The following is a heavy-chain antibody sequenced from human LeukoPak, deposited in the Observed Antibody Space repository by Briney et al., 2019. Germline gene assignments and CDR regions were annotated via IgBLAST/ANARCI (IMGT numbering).Heavy chain of an antibody. D-gene: IGHD6-19*01. CDR2: ISYDGSNK. CDR1: GFTFSSYA. CDR3: ARSTGYSSGWIDY. V-gene: IGHV3-30*01. Sequence: AGGSLRLSCAASGFTFSSYAMHWVRQAPGEGLEWVAVISYDGSNKYYADSVKGRFTISRDNSKNTLYLQMNSLRAEDTAVYYCARSTGYSSGWIDYWGQGTLVTVSS. J-gene: IGHJ4*02.